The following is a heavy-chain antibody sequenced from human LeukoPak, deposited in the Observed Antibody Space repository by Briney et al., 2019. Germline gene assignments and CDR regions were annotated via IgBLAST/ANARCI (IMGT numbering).Heavy chain of an antibody. CDR2: ISSSSSYI. V-gene: IGHV3-21*01. J-gene: IGHJ4*02. CDR1: GFTFSSYA. CDR3: ARDWFSPAAGIDY. Sequence: GGSLRLSCAASGFTFSSYAMSWVRQAPGKGLEWVSSISSSSSYIYYADSVKGRFTISRDNAKNSLYLQMNSLRAEDTAVYYCARDWFSPAAGIDYWGQGTLVTVSS. D-gene: IGHD6-13*01.